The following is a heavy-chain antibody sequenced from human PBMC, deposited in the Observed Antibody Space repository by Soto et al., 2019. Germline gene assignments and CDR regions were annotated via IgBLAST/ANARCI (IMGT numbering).Heavy chain of an antibody. CDR2: ISYDGSNK. CDR1: GFTFSSYG. J-gene: IGHJ6*03. CDR3: AKDSLFVRGVDYYYYYYMDV. V-gene: IGHV3-30*18. Sequence: GGSLRLSCAASGFTFSSYGMHWVRQAPGKGLEWVAVISYDGSNKYYADSVKGRFTISRDNSKNTLYLQMNSLRAEDTAVYYCAKDSLFVRGVDYYYYYYMDVWGKGTTVTVSS. D-gene: IGHD3-10*02.